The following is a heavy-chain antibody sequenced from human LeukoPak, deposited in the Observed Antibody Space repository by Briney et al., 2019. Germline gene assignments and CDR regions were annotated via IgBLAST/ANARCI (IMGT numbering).Heavy chain of an antibody. D-gene: IGHD1-20*01. CDR1: AGSMSTHY. CDR3: AVMRITTPTVRTLDY. V-gene: IGHV4-59*11. J-gene: IGHJ4*02. Sequence: SETLSLTCTVSAGSMSTHYWTWIRQPPPRGREGIVGIYYTGSTNYNPSLKSQGTISVDPSKNQFSLKLSSVTAAATAVYYGAVMRITTPTVRTLDYWGQGTLVTVSS. CDR2: IYYTGST.